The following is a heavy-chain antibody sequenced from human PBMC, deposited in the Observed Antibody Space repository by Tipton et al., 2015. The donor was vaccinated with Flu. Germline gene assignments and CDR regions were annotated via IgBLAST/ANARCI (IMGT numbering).Heavy chain of an antibody. CDR1: GFTFRGYW. J-gene: IGHJ4*02. Sequence: SLRLSCAASGFTFRGYWMSWVRQAPGQGLEWVANIKQDGSAKYYVDSVKGRFTISIDNAKNSVYLQMNSLSAEDTAVYYCLPYCDIDCTLPKSGAFDYWGQGALVTVSS. V-gene: IGHV3-7*01. CDR3: LPYCDIDCTLPKSGAFDY. D-gene: IGHD2-21*02. CDR2: IKQDGSAK.